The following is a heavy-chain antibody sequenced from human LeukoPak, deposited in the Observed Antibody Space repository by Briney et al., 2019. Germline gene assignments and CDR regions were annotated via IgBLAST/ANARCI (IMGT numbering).Heavy chain of an antibody. Sequence: PGGSLRLSCAASGFTVSSNYMSWVRQAPGKGLGWVSVIYSGGSTYYADSVKGRFTISRDNSKNTLYLQMNSLRAEDTAVYYCAREGSGNDGMDVWGQGTTVTVSS. D-gene: IGHD3-10*01. CDR3: AREGSGNDGMDV. CDR1: GFTVSSNY. V-gene: IGHV3-53*01. CDR2: IYSGGST. J-gene: IGHJ6*02.